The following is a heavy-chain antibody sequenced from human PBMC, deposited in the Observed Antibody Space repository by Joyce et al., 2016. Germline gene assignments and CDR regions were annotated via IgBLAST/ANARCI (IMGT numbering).Heavy chain of an antibody. D-gene: IGHD3-9*01. CDR2: ISNYASDK. V-gene: IGHV3-30*04. J-gene: IGHJ4*02. Sequence: QVQLVESGGGVVQPGRSLRVSCAASGYTFSNNAMHWVRQAPGKGLEWVAFISNYASDKDYADAVKGRFTISRDNSQNILYLQMNDVRTEDTAVYYWARDRGSYYDYLTGYFYFDNWGQGTPVTVSS. CDR1: GYTFSNNA. CDR3: ARDRGSYYDYLTGYFYFDN.